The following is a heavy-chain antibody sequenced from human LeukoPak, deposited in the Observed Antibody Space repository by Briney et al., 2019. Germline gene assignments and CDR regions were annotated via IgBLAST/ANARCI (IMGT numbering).Heavy chain of an antibody. J-gene: IGHJ4*02. CDR1: GYTFTGYY. V-gene: IGHV1-2*02. CDR2: INPNMGGT. Sequence: ASLKVSCKASGYTFTGYYMHSVRQAPGQGGEWMGWINPNMGGTNYAQKFQGGVTISRDTSITTAYMELSRLRCDDTAVYYCARDHVVGATWLEPPDYWGPGTLVTVSS. D-gene: IGHD1-26*01. CDR3: ARDHVVGATWLEPPDY.